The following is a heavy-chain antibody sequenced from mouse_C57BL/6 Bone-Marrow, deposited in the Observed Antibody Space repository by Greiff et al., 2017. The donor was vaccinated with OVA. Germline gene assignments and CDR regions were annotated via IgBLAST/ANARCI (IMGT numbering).Heavy chain of an antibody. V-gene: IGHV1-55*01. CDR2: IYPGSGST. D-gene: IGHD3-2*02. Sequence: QVQLQQPGAELVKPGASVKMSCKASGYTFTSYWITWVKQRPGQGLEWIGDIYPGSGSTNYNEKFKSKATLTVDKSSSTAYMQLSSLTSEDSAVYFCASAAQSTSCFDFGGRGTTLTVS. J-gene: IGHJ2*01. CDR1: GYTFTSYW. CDR3: ASAAQSTSCFDF.